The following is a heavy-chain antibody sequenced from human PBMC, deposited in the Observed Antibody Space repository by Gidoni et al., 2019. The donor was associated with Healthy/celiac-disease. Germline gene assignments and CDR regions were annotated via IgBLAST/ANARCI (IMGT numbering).Heavy chain of an antibody. Sequence: QVQLVESGGGVVQPGRSLRLSCAASGFTFSSYGMHWVRQAPGKGLEWVAVISYDGSNKYYADSVKGRFTISRDNSKNTLYLQMNSLRAEDTAVYYCAKDINDSGLHDYWGQGTLVTVSS. V-gene: IGHV3-30*18. CDR3: AKDINDSGLHDY. D-gene: IGHD3-10*01. CDR1: GFTFSSYG. CDR2: ISYDGSNK. J-gene: IGHJ4*02.